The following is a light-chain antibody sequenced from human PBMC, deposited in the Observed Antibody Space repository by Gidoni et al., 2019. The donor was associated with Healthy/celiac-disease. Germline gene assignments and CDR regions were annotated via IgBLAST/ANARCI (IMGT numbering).Light chain of an antibody. J-gene: IGKJ2*01. V-gene: IGKV3-15*01. Sequence: EIVMTQSPATLSVSPGERATLSCRASQSVSSNLAWYQQKPGQAPRLLIYGASTRATGIPARFSGIGSGTEFTLTISSLQSEDFAVYYCQQYNNWHTFGQGTKLEIK. CDR3: QQYNNWHT. CDR2: GAS. CDR1: QSVSSN.